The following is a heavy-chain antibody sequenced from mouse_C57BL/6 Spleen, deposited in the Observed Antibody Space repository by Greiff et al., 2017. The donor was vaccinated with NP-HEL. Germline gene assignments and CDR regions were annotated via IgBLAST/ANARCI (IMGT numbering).Heavy chain of an antibody. CDR2: IDPTRGGT. V-gene: IGHV1-72*01. CDR1: GYTFTSYW. J-gene: IGHJ4*01. Sequence: QVQLQQSGAELVKPGASVKLSCKASGYTFTSYWMHWVKQRPGRGLEWIGRIDPTRGGTKYNEKFKSKATLTVDKPSSTAYMQLSSLTSEDSAVYYCARFITTVVAKGNYAMDYWGQGTSVTVSS. D-gene: IGHD1-1*01. CDR3: ARFITTVVAKGNYAMDY.